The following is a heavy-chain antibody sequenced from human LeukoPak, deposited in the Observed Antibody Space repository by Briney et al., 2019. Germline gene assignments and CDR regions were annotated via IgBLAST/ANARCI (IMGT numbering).Heavy chain of an antibody. CDR2: ISAYNGNT. J-gene: IGHJ6*03. Sequence: ASVKVSCKSSGYTFTSYGISWVRQAPGQGLEWMGWISAYNGNTNYAQKLQGRVTMTTDTSTSTAYMELRSLTSDDTAVYYCARTDTNYYYYMDVWGKGTTVTISS. D-gene: IGHD5-18*01. V-gene: IGHV1-18*01. CDR3: ARTDTNYYYYMDV. CDR1: GYTFTSYG.